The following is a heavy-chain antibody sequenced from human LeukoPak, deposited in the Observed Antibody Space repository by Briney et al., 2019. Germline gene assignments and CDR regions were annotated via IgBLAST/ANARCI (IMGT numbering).Heavy chain of an antibody. D-gene: IGHD3-22*01. J-gene: IGHJ4*02. CDR1: GFTFRSYA. CDR3: AKEIYYDSSAFFDY. V-gene: IGHV3-23*01. CDR2: ISDSGGTT. Sequence: GGSLRLSCAASGFTFRSYAMSWVRHAPGEGLEWVAAISDSGGTTYYADSVKGRFTISRDNSKNTLYLQMNSLRTEDTAVYFCAKEIYYDSSAFFDYWGQGTLVTVSA.